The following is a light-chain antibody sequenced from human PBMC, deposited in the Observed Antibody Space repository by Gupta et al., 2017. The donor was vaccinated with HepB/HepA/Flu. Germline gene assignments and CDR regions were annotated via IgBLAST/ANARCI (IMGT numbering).Light chain of an antibody. CDR2: KVS. V-gene: IGKV2D-30*01. Sequence: DVVMTQSPLSLPVTLGQPASISCRSSQSLGYSDGNTYLNWFQQRPGQAPRRLIDKVSNWDSGGIDRCSGSGEGTDDKLKISRGEAEDVGVYYCRQGTHGHLMYTFGQGTKLEIK. J-gene: IGKJ2*01. CDR3: RQGTHGHLMYT. CDR1: QSLGYSDGNTY.